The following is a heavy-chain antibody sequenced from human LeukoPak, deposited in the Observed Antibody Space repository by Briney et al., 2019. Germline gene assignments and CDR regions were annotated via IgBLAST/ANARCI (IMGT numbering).Heavy chain of an antibody. CDR1: GYTLTELS. Sequence: ASVKVSCKVSGYTLTELSMHWVRQAPGKGLEWMGGFDPEDGETIYAQKFQGRVTMTEDTSTDTAYMELSSLRSEDTAVYYCATEQYGDYSNWFDPWGQGTLVTVSS. V-gene: IGHV1-24*01. J-gene: IGHJ5*02. CDR2: FDPEDGET. CDR3: ATEQYGDYSNWFDP. D-gene: IGHD4-17*01.